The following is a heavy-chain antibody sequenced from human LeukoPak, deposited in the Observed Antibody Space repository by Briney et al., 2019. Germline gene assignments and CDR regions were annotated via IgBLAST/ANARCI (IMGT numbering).Heavy chain of an antibody. D-gene: IGHD3-10*01. V-gene: IGHV3-23*01. CDR1: GFTFSSYA. CDR2: ISGSGGST. Sequence: GGSLRLSCAASGFTFSSYAMSWVRQAPGKGLEWVSAISGSGGSTYYADSVEGRFTISRDNSRNTLYLQMNSLRAEDTAVYYCAKKWFGELLIDYWGQGTLVTVSS. J-gene: IGHJ4*02. CDR3: AKKWFGELLIDY.